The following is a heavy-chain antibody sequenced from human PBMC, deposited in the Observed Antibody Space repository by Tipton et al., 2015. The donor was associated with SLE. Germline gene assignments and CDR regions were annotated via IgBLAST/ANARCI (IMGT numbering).Heavy chain of an antibody. CDR3: ARVGYCSGGSCLYWYFDL. D-gene: IGHD2-15*01. CDR1: GFTVSSNY. V-gene: IGHV3-53*04. CDR2: IYSGGST. Sequence: QLVQSGGGLVQPGGSLRLSCAASGFTVSSNYMSWVRQAPGKGLEWVSVIYSGGSTYYADSVKGRFTISKDNSKNTLYLQMNSLRAEDTAVYYCARVGYCSGGSCLYWYFDLWGRGTLVTVSS. J-gene: IGHJ2*01.